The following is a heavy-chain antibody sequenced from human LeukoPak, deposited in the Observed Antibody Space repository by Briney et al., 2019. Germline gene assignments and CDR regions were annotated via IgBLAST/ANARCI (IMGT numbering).Heavy chain of an antibody. CDR2: IRGSGGST. D-gene: IGHD3-10*01. J-gene: IGHJ6*02. CDR3: AIPYDSGGDYYGMDV. V-gene: IGHV3-23*01. Sequence: GGSLRLSCAASGFTFSSYAMSWVRQAPGKGLEWVSAIRGSGGSTYYADSVKGRFTISRDNAKNSLYLQMNSLRAEDTAVYYCAIPYDSGGDYYGMDVWGQGTTVTVSS. CDR1: GFTFSSYA.